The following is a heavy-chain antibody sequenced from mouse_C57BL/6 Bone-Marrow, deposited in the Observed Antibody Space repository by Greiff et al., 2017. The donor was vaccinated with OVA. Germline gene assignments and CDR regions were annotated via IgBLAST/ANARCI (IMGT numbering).Heavy chain of an antibody. CDR1: GFSLTSYG. CDR3: ARREDGYFDV. J-gene: IGHJ1*03. V-gene: IGHV2-2*01. CDR2: IWSGGST. Sequence: VHLVESGPGLVQPSQSLSITCTVSGFSLTSYGVHWVRQSPGKGLEWLGVIWSGGSTDYTPAFISRLSISKDKSKSQVCFKMNSLQADDTAIYYCARREDGYFDVWGTGTTVTVSS.